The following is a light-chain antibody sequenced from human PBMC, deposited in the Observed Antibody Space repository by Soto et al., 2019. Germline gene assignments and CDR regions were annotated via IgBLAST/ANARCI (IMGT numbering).Light chain of an antibody. V-gene: IGKV1-39*01. Sequence: DIQMTQSPSSLSASVGDRVTITCRASQSISRYLSWCQHKPGTAPKLLIYTASSLHTGVPSRFIGSGSGTHFTLTISNLQPEDFATYYCQQTYSLPPVTFGQGTRLEIK. CDR1: QSISRY. J-gene: IGKJ5*01. CDR3: QQTYSLPPVT. CDR2: TAS.